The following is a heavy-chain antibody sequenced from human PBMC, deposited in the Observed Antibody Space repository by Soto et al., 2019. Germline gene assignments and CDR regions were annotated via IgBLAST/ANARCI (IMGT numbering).Heavy chain of an antibody. CDR2: IIPIFGTA. CDR1: GGTFSSYA. V-gene: IGHV1-69*13. Sequence: SVKVSCKASGGTFSSYAISWVRQAPGQGLEWMGGIIPIFGTANYAQKFQGRVTITADESTSTAYMELSSLRSEDTAVYYCAREEYYDSSGYPTPSYYGMDVWGQGTTVTVSS. J-gene: IGHJ6*02. CDR3: AREEYYDSSGYPTPSYYGMDV. D-gene: IGHD3-22*01.